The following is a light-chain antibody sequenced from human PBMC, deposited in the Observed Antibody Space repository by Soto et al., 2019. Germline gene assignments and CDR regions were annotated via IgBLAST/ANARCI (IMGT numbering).Light chain of an antibody. Sequence: DIQMTQSPSTLSASVGDRVTITCRASQSISTWLAWYQQKPGTAPNLLIYKASTLQSGVPSRFSGSGSGTEFTLTISSLQPDVSATYYCQQYNDNWTFGQGTKV. CDR2: KAS. CDR3: QQYNDNWT. J-gene: IGKJ1*01. CDR1: QSISTW. V-gene: IGKV1-5*03.